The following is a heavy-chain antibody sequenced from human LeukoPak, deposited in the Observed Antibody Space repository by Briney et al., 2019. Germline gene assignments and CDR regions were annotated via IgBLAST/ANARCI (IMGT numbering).Heavy chain of an antibody. CDR2: INGSGGST. Sequence: GGSLRLSCAASGFTFSSHTMNWVRQAPGKGLEWLSAINGSGGSTYYADSVKGRFTISRDNSKNMLYLQMNSLRAEDTAVYYCAKGGRIAIFAVVIIGGQGTLVTVSP. CDR3: AKGGRIAIFAVVII. CDR1: GFTFSSHT. D-gene: IGHD3-3*01. V-gene: IGHV3-23*01. J-gene: IGHJ4*02.